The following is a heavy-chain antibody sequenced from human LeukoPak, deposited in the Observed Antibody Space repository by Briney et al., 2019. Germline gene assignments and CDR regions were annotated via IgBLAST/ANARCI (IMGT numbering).Heavy chain of an antibody. CDR2: IYYSGST. Sequence: SETLSLTCTVSGGSISSDYWSWIRQPPGRGLQWIGYIYYSGSTNYNPSLKSRVTISVDTSKNQFSLKLSSVTAADTAVYYCARGASIAARYWFDPWGQGTLVTVSS. J-gene: IGHJ5*02. D-gene: IGHD6-6*01. CDR1: GGSISSDY. CDR3: ARGASIAARYWFDP. V-gene: IGHV4-59*01.